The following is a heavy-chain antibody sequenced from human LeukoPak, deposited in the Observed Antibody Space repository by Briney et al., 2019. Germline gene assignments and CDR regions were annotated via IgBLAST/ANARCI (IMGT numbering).Heavy chain of an antibody. CDR2: IYYSGST. Sequence: PSETLSLTCTVSGGSISSYYWSWIRQPPGKGLEWIGYIYYSGSTNYNPSLKSRVTISVDTSKNQFSLKLSSVTAADTAVCYCARRYSSSLPFDYWGQGTLVTVSS. CDR1: GGSISSYY. J-gene: IGHJ4*02. D-gene: IGHD6-6*01. V-gene: IGHV4-59*08. CDR3: ARRYSSSLPFDY.